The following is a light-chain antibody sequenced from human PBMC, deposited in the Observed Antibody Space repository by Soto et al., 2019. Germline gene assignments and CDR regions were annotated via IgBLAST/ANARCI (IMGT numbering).Light chain of an antibody. V-gene: IGLV1-40*01. J-gene: IGLJ1*01. CDR2: GNN. CDR3: QSYDSSPGAHYV. CDR1: SSNIGAGYD. Sequence: QSVLPQPPSVSGAPGQRVTISCTGNSSNIGAGYDVHWYQQLPGTAPKILIYGNNNRPSGVPDRFSVSKSGTSASLAITGLQAEDEADYYCQSYDSSPGAHYVFGTGTKVTVL.